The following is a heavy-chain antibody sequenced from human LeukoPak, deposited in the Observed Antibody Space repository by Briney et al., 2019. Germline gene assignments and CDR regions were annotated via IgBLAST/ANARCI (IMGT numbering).Heavy chain of an antibody. J-gene: IGHJ6*03. CDR3: ARGGVVRRSPASRYMDV. CDR1: GYTFSSHA. V-gene: IGHV1-18*01. CDR2: ISAYNGYT. Sequence: ASVKVSCKTSGYTFSSHAITWVRQAPGQGLERMGRISAYNGYTNYAQKFQGRVTMTRNTSISPAYMELSSLRSEDTAVYYCARGGVVRRSPASRYMDVWGKGTTVTISS. D-gene: IGHD3-3*01.